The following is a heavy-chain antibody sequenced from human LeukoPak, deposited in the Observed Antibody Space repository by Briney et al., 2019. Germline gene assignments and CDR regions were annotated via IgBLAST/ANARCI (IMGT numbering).Heavy chain of an antibody. J-gene: IGHJ4*02. Sequence: GGSLRLSCAASGFTFSSYAMSWVRQAPGKGLEWVSAISGSGGSTYYADSVKGRFTISRDNSKNTLYLQMNSPRAEDTAVYYCASAPTAPGFFDFWGQGTLVTVSS. CDR2: ISGSGGST. V-gene: IGHV3-23*01. CDR1: GFTFSSYA. D-gene: IGHD6-25*01. CDR3: ASAPTAPGFFDF.